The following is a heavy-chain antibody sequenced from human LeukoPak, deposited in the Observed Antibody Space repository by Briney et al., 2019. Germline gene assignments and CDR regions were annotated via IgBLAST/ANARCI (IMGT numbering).Heavy chain of an antibody. D-gene: IGHD4-17*01. CDR1: GFTFSSYE. V-gene: IGHV3-48*03. CDR2: ISSSGSTI. CDR3: ASGMTTVTTGAFDI. Sequence: GGSLRLSCAASGFTFSSYEMHWVRQAPGKGLEWVSYISSSGSTIYYADSVKGRFTISRDNAKNSLYLQMNSLRAEDTAVYYCASGMTTVTTGAFDIWGQGTMVTVSS. J-gene: IGHJ3*02.